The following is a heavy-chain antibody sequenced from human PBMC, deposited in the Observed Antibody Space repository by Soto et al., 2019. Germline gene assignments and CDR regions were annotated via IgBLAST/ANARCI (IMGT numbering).Heavy chain of an antibody. CDR1: GFTLNGSW. D-gene: IGHD3-16*01. CDR2: INQEGSEK. CDR3: SRGGGNFDQ. J-gene: IGHJ4*02. Sequence: EVQLVESGGGLVQPGGSLRLTCAASGFTLNGSWMSWVRQAPGKGLEWVANINQEGSEKYYVDSVKGRFTISKDNSKNSRDLEMNPRRGGDTAVYDWSRGGGNFDQWGQGTLVTVSA. V-gene: IGHV3-7*04.